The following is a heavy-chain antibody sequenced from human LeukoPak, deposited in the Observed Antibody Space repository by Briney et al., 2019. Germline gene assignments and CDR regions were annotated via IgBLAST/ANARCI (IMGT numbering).Heavy chain of an antibody. CDR3: TTDYDSSDELLDH. D-gene: IGHD3-22*01. V-gene: IGHV3-15*01. CDR2: IKSKIDGGTT. Sequence: GGSLRLSCAASGFTFRNAWMSWVRQAPGKGLEGVGRIKSKIDGGTTDCASPVKGRFTISRDDSKNPLYLQMNSLKTEDTAVYYCTTDYDSSDELLDHWGQGTLVTVSS. J-gene: IGHJ4*02. CDR1: GFTFRNAW.